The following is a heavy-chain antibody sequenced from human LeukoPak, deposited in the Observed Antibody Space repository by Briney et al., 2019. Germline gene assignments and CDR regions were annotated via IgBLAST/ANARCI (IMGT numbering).Heavy chain of an antibody. Sequence: ASVKVSCKASGYTFTSYGISWVRQAPGQGLEWMGRIIPILGIANYAQKFQGRVTITADKSTSTAYMELSSLRSEDTAVYYCASAVIQLSTYGGNSVNYYYGMDVWGQGTTVTVSS. D-gene: IGHD5-18*01. CDR3: ASAVIQLSTYGGNSVNYYYGMDV. CDR1: GYTFTSYG. J-gene: IGHJ6*02. CDR2: IIPILGIA. V-gene: IGHV1-69*04.